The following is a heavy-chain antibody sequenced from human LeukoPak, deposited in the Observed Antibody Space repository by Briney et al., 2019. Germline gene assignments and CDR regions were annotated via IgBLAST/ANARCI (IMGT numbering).Heavy chain of an antibody. J-gene: IGHJ4*02. V-gene: IGHV1-69*04. CDR3: ARDLFQGYSGYEKYYFDY. Sequence: SVKVSCKASGGTFSSYAISWVRQAPGQGLEWMGRIIPILGIANYAQKFQGRVTITAVKSTSTAYMELSSLRSEDTAVYYCARDLFQGYSGYEKYYFDYWGQGTLVTVSS. CDR2: IIPILGIA. D-gene: IGHD5-12*01. CDR1: GGTFSSYA.